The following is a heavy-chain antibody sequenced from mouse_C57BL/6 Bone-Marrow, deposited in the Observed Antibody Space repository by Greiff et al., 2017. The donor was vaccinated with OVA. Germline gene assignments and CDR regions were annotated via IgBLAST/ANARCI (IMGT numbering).Heavy chain of an antibody. D-gene: IGHD6-1*01. J-gene: IGHJ4*01. CDR3: ARLQPIYYAMDY. CDR2: ISNGGGST. V-gene: IGHV5-12*01. Sequence: EVKLQESGGGLVQPGGSLKLSCAASGFTFSDYYMYWVRQTPEKRLEWVAYISNGGGSTYYPDTVKGRFTISRDNAKNTLYLQMSRLKSEDTAMYYCARLQPIYYAMDYWGQGTSVTVSS. CDR1: GFTFSDYY.